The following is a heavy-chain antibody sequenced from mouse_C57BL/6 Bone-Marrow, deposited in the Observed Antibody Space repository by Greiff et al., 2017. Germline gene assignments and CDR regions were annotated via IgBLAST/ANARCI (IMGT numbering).Heavy chain of an antibody. J-gene: IGHJ3*01. V-gene: IGHV8-12*01. Sequence: QVTLKESGPGLLQSSQTLSLTCSFSGFSLSTSGMGVSWIRQPSGKGLEWLAHIYWDDDKRYNPSLKSRLTISKDTSSNQVFLKITSVVTAYTATYYCARSGITTVVGAYWGKGTRVTVSA. CDR1: GFSLSTSGMG. D-gene: IGHD1-1*01. CDR2: IYWDDDK. CDR3: ARSGITTVVGAY.